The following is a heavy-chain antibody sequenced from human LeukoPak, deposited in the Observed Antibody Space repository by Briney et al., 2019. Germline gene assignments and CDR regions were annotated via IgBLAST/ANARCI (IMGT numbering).Heavy chain of an antibody. CDR2: MKEDGRDI. Sequence: PGGSLRLSCAVFEFTFSSSTMSWVRQAPGKGLEWVASMKEDGRDINYVDSVKGRFAISRDNAKNSLYLQMNSLRAEDTALYYCAKDMIAGGSSGFYGMDVWGQGTTVTVSS. CDR3: AKDMIAGGSSGFYGMDV. CDR1: EFTFSSST. J-gene: IGHJ6*02. V-gene: IGHV3-7*03. D-gene: IGHD6-19*01.